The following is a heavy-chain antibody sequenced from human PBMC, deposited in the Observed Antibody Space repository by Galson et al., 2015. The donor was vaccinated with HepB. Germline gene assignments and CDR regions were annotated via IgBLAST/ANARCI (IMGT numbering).Heavy chain of an antibody. Sequence: QSGAEVKKPGESLRISCKGSGYSFTTYWISWVRQMPGKGLEWMGRIDPSDSYTYYSPSFQGHVTMSIDKSISTAYLQWSSLRASDTALYYCVRDCGGISCYSSPPNWFDSWGQGTLVTVSS. CDR3: VRDCGGISCYSSPPNWFDS. CDR2: IDPSDSYT. V-gene: IGHV5-10-1*01. CDR1: GYSFTTYW. J-gene: IGHJ5*01. D-gene: IGHD2-15*01.